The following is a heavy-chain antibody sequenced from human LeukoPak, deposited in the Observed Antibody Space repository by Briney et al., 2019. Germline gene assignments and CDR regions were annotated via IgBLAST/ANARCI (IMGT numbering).Heavy chain of an antibody. CDR1: GGSISSSSYY. Sequence: SETLSLTCTVSGGSISSSSYYWGWIRQPPGKGLEWIGSIYYSGSTYYNPSLKSRVTISVDTSKNQFSLKLSSVTAADTAVYYCARLDRGAVAGVGIDYWGQGTLVTVSS. CDR2: IYYSGST. V-gene: IGHV4-39*07. CDR3: ARLDRGAVAGVGIDY. J-gene: IGHJ4*02. D-gene: IGHD6-19*01.